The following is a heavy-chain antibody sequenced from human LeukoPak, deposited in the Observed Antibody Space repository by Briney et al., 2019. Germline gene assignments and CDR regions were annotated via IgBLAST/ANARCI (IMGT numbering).Heavy chain of an antibody. J-gene: IGHJ4*02. CDR1: GFTFSSYW. CDR2: IKQDGSEK. D-gene: IGHD3-22*01. CDR3: ARDRSAYYYDSSGYEFDY. V-gene: IGHV3-7*01. Sequence: GGSLRLSCAASGFTFSSYWMSWVRQAPGKGLEWVANIKQDGSEKYYVDSVKGRFTISRDNAKNSLYLQMNSLRADDTAVYYCARDRSAYYYDSSGYEFDYWGQGTLVTVSS.